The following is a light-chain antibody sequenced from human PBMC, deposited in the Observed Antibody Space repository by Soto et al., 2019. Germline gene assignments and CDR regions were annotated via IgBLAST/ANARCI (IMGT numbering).Light chain of an antibody. CDR3: QQYNGYFT. CDR2: KAS. V-gene: IGKV1-5*03. J-gene: IGKJ4*01. CDR1: QSISSW. Sequence: DIPMTQSPSTLSASVGDRVTITCRASQSISSWLAWYQQKPGKAPKLLIYKASSLESGVPSRFSGSGSGTEFTLTISSLQPDDFATYYCQQYNGYFTFGGGTKVEIK.